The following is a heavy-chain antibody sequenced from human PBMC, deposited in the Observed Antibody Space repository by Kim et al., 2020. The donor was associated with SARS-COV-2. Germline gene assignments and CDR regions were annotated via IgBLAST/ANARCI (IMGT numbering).Heavy chain of an antibody. CDR1: GFTFGNYW. CDR2: INSDGGDT. CDR3: ERGTFQQGFEH. V-gene: IGHV3-74*01. J-gene: IGHJ5*02. D-gene: IGHD1-7*01. Sequence: GGSLRLSCEASGFTFGNYWMNWVRQVPGKGLVWVSLINSDGGDTHYADSVKGRFTISRDNTKNTLHLQLNSLGVEDTAIYYCERGTFQQGFEHWGQGTLATVSS.